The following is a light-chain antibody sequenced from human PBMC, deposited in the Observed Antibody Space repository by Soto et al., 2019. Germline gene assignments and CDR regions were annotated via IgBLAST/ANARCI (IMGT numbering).Light chain of an antibody. CDR2: DVS. Sequence: QAVVTQPASVSGSPGQSITISCTGTSSDIGGYNYVSWYQQHPGKAPKLIIYDVSNRPSGVSNRFSGSKSGNTASLTISGLQAEDEADYSCSSYTISSVVFGGGTKLTVL. V-gene: IGLV2-14*01. CDR3: SSYTISSVV. CDR1: SSDIGGYNY. J-gene: IGLJ3*02.